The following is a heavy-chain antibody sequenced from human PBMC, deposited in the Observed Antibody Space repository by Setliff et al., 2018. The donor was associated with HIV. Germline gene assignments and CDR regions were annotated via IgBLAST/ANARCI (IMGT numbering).Heavy chain of an antibody. V-gene: IGHV4-34*01. CDR3: VASSSWSCRLNY. CDR1: GGSFSGY. D-gene: IGHD2-2*01. Sequence: TLSLTCAVYGGSFSGYWSWIRQSPGEGLEWLGEINHSGNTHYDPSLKSRLTISIDTSKKQFSLKLTSVTAADAAIYYCVASSSWSCRLNYWGQGTLVTVSS. J-gene: IGHJ4*02. CDR2: INHSGNT.